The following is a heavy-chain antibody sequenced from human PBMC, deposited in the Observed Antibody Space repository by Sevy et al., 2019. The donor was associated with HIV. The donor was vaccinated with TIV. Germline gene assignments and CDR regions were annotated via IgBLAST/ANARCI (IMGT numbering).Heavy chain of an antibody. CDR1: GASISSSGYY. Sequence: SETLSLTCTVSGASISSSGYYRGWIRQPPGKGLEWIASIRYSGSTYYNPSLRSRVTISADASKNQFSLKLNSVTAADTAVYYCAGPRLTYNSGWSYYDHWGQGTVVTVSS. CDR3: AGPRLTYNSGWSYYDH. V-gene: IGHV4-39*01. CDR2: IRYSGST. J-gene: IGHJ4*02. D-gene: IGHD6-19*01.